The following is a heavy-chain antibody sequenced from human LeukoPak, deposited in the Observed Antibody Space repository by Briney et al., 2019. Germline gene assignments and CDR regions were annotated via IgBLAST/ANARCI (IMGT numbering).Heavy chain of an antibody. J-gene: IGHJ4*02. CDR3: ARSVGGSYPNFDY. D-gene: IGHD1-26*01. CDR1: EFPFSSYA. CDR2: ISYDGNTK. V-gene: IGHV3-30-3*01. Sequence: GGSLRLSCAASEFPFSSYAMHWVRQAPGKGLEWVAVISYDGNTKNYADSVKGRFTISRDNSKYTQYLQMNSLRAEDTAVYYCARSVGGSYPNFDYWGQGTLVTVSS.